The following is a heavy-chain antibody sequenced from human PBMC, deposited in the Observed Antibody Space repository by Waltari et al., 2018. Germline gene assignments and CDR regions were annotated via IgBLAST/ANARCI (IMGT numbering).Heavy chain of an antibody. CDR3: AKMTRSWAEGAFDS. J-gene: IGHJ4*02. CDR1: GFTLGSYA. D-gene: IGHD6-6*01. CDR2: LSANGASA. Sequence: EVQLLESGGHLIQPGGSLRVSCVASGFTLGSYAMSGVRQAPGMGLGWVASLSANGASAYYADSVKGRFTISRDTSENTLYLQVSALRVDDTAIYYCAKMTRSWAEGAFDSWGQGTLLTVSS. V-gene: IGHV3-23*01.